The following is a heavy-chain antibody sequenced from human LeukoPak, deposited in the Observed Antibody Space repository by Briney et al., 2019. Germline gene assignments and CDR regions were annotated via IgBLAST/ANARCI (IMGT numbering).Heavy chain of an antibody. CDR1: GGSFSGYY. D-gene: IGHD3-10*01. Sequence: SETLSLTCAVYGGSFSGYYWSWIRQPPGKGLEWIGEINHRGSTNYNPSLKSRVTISVDTSKNQFSLKLSSVTAVDTAVYYCARGGITMVRGVIMAWFDPWGQGTLVTVSS. CDR2: INHRGST. J-gene: IGHJ5*02. CDR3: ARGGITMVRGVIMAWFDP. V-gene: IGHV4-34*01.